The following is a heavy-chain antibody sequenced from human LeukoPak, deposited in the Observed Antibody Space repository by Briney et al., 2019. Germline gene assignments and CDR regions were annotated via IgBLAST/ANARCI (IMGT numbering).Heavy chain of an antibody. J-gene: IGHJ6*03. Sequence: VGSLRLSCAASGFTFSSYSMNWVRQAPGKGLEWVSSISSSSSYIYYADSVKGRFTISRDNAKNSLYLQMNSLRAEDTAVYYWARGRAGSSSRDYYMDVWGKGTTVTVSS. CDR2: ISSSSSYI. V-gene: IGHV3-21*01. D-gene: IGHD6-6*01. CDR3: ARGRAGSSSRDYYMDV. CDR1: GFTFSSYS.